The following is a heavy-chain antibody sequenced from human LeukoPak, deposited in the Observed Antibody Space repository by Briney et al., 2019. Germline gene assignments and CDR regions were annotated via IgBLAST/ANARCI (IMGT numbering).Heavy chain of an antibody. J-gene: IGHJ6*03. CDR2: INHSGST. D-gene: IGHD1-14*01. V-gene: IGHV4-34*01. CDR3: VRKGKVAPGYYYYMDA. Sequence: SETLSLTCAVYGGSFSGYYWSWIRQPPGKGLEWIGEINHSGSTYYNPSLKSRVTISVDTSKNQFSLKLSSVTAADTAVYYCVRKGKVAPGYYYYMDACGKGTTVTVSS. CDR1: GGSFSGYY.